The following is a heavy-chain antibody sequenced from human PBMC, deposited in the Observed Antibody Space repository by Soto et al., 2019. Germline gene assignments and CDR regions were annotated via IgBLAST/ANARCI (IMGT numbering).Heavy chain of an antibody. CDR1: GGSISSSNW. CDR2: MYHGGST. CDR3: ARRGDYGDSF. Sequence: QVQLQESGPGLVKPSGTLSLTCAVSGGSISSSNWWTWVHQPPGKGLEWIGEMYHGGSTNYNPSLESRVTRSVDKSKNQFSLKLSSVTAADTAVYYCARRGDYGDSFWGQGTLVTVS. V-gene: IGHV4-4*02. J-gene: IGHJ4*02. D-gene: IGHD4-17*01.